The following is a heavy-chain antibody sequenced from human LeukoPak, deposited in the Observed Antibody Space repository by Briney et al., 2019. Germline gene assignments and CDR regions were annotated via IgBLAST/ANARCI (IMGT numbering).Heavy chain of an antibody. CDR3: ARDRQRAGGSAFDI. CDR1: GYTFTGYY. V-gene: IGHV1-2*02. J-gene: IGHJ3*02. CDR2: INPNSGGT. Sequence: ASVKVSCKASGYTFTGYYMHWVRQAPGQGLGWMGWINPNSGGTNYAQKFQGRVTMTRDTSISTAYMELSRLRSDDTAVYYCARDRQRAGGSAFDIWGQGTMVTVSS. D-gene: IGHD3-16*01.